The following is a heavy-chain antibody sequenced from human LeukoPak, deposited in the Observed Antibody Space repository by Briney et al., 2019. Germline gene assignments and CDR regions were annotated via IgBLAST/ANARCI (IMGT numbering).Heavy chain of an antibody. J-gene: IGHJ4*02. CDR2: ISGSGGST. V-gene: IGHV3-23*01. Sequence: PGGSLRLSCAASGFTFSSYAMSWVRQAPGKGLEWVSAISGSGGSTYYADSVKGRFTISRDSSKNTLYLQMNSLRAEDTAVYYCASLILAAAGTDFDYWGQGTLVTVSS. D-gene: IGHD6-13*01. CDR3: ASLILAAAGTDFDY. CDR1: GFTFSSYA.